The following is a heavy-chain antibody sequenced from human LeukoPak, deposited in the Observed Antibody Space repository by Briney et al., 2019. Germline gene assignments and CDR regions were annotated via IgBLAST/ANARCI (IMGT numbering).Heavy chain of an antibody. V-gene: IGHV3-23*01. CDR1: GFTFSIYA. D-gene: IGHD3-22*01. CDR2: ITSSGDGT. CDR3: AKDRPNYYGSNGHYYRRDGDY. J-gene: IGHJ4*02. Sequence: QPGGSLRLSCAASGFTFSIYAMSWVSQAPGKGLQWVSSITSSGDGTYYADSVKGRFTISRDNSENMLYLQMNSLRVEDTAVYFCAKDRPNYYGSNGHYYRRDGDYWGQGTLVTVSS.